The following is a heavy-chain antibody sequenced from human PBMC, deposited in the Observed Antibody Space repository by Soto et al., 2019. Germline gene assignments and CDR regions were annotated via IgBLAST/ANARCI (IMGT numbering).Heavy chain of an antibody. Sequence: ASVKVSCKASGYTFTNYFIHWVRQAPGEGLEWMGIINPGDDSTTYAQKFQGRVTVTKDTSTSTVYMELSSLRSDDTAMYYCAREEGALDYWGQGTRVTVS. CDR1: GYTFTNYF. CDR3: AREEGALDY. V-gene: IGHV1-46*01. CDR2: INPGDDST. J-gene: IGHJ4*02. D-gene: IGHD1-26*01.